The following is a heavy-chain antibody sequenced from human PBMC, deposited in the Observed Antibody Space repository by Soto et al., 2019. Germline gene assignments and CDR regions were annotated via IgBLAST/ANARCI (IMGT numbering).Heavy chain of an antibody. V-gene: IGHV1-69*13. CDR3: ARDLVGATENDGMDV. CDR2: SIPIFGTA. CDR1: GGTFSSFA. J-gene: IGHJ6*02. Sequence: SSVKVSCKASGGTFSSFAITWERQAPGQGREWRGGSIPIFGTANYAQKFQGRVTISANESTSTDYMELSSRRYDETDGYYCARDLVGATENDGMDVWGQGTTVTVSS. D-gene: IGHD1-26*01.